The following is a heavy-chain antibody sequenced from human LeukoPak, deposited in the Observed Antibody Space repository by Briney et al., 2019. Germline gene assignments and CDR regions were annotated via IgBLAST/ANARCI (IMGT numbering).Heavy chain of an antibody. CDR3: AKMAPPSNPYDY. CDR1: GFTFSSYS. J-gene: IGHJ4*02. Sequence: PGGSLRLSCAASGFTFSSYSMNWVRQAPGKGLEWVSSISSSSSYIYYADSVKGRFTISRDNAKNSLYLQMNSLRAEDTAVYYCAKMAPPSNPYDYWGQGTLVTVSS. D-gene: IGHD2-8*01. V-gene: IGHV3-21*04. CDR2: ISSSSSYI.